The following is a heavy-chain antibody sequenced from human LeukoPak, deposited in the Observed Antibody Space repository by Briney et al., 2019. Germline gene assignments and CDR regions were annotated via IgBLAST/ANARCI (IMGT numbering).Heavy chain of an antibody. Sequence: SETLSLTCAVYSGSFSGYYWSWIRQPPGKGLEWIGEINHSGSTNYNPSLKSRVTISVDTSKNQFSLKLSSVIAADTAVYYCAMTTEGYCSSASCFGFSYSYYMDVWGKGTTVTISS. CDR3: AMTTEGYCSSASCFGFSYSYYMDV. V-gene: IGHV4-34*01. CDR2: INHSGST. J-gene: IGHJ6*03. CDR1: SGSFSGYY. D-gene: IGHD2-2*01.